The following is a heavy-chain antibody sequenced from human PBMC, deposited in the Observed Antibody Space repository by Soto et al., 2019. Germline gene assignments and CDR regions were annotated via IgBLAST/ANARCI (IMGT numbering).Heavy chain of an antibody. D-gene: IGHD2-21*02. Sequence: SSETLSLTCTVSGGSVSSGSYYWSWIRQPPGKGLEWIGYIYYSGSTNYNPSLKSRVTISVDTSKNQFSLKLSSVTAADTAVYYCARGQRLPGHIVVVTADFDYWGQGTLVTVSS. CDR1: GGSVSSGSYY. V-gene: IGHV4-61*01. CDR2: IYYSGST. J-gene: IGHJ4*02. CDR3: ARGQRLPGHIVVVTADFDY.